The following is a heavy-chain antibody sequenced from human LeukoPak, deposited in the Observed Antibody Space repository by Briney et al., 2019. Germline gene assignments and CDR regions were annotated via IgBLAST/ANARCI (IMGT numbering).Heavy chain of an antibody. D-gene: IGHD6-19*01. Sequence: ASVKVSCKASGYTFTSYGISWVRQAPGQGLEWMGWISAYNGNTNYAQKLQGRVTMTTDTSTSTAYMELRSLRSDDTAVYYCARDLGAAGWTSSGWFRTPDYWGQGTLVTVSS. V-gene: IGHV1-18*01. CDR1: GYTFTSYG. CDR2: ISAYNGNT. J-gene: IGHJ4*02. CDR3: ARDLGAAGWTSSGWFRTPDY.